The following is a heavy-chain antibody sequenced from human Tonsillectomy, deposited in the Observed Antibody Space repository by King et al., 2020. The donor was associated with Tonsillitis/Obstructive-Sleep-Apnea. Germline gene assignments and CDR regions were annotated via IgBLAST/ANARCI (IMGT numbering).Heavy chain of an antibody. CDR2: ICGKSGSI. CDR3: AKDEEYSSSANFDY. Sequence: VQLVESGGGLVQPGRSLRLSCAASGFTFDDYAMHWVRQAPGKGLEWVSGICGKSGSIGYADSGKGRFTISREHAKNSLYLQINSLRAEDTALYYCAKDEEYSSSANFDYWGQGTLVTVSS. V-gene: IGHV3-9*01. CDR1: GFTFDDYA. J-gene: IGHJ4*02. D-gene: IGHD6-6*01.